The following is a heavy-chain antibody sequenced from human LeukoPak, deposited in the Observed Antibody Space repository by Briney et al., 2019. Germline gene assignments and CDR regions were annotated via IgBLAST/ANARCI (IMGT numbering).Heavy chain of an antibody. CDR1: GFTFSSYG. V-gene: IGHV3-23*01. J-gene: IGHJ5*02. Sequence: PGGSLRLSCAASGFTFSSYGMHWVRQAPGKGLEWVSAISGSGGSTYYADSVKGRFTISRDNSKNTLYLQMNSLRAEDTAVYYCAKTSRHQLGNWFDPWGQGTLVTVSS. CDR3: AKTSRHQLGNWFDP. D-gene: IGHD6-13*01. CDR2: ISGSGGST.